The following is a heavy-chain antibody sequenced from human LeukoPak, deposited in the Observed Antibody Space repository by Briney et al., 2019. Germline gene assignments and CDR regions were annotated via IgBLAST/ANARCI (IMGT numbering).Heavy chain of an antibody. D-gene: IGHD3-10*01. CDR3: ARDLGSGRNWFDP. Sequence: SETLSLTCAVSGGSISSGGHSWSWIRQPPGKGQEWIGYIYHTGGTYYNPSLKSRVTISVDNSKNQFSLKLSSVTAADTAVYFCARDLGSGRNWFDPWGQGILVTVSS. CDR2: IYHTGGT. CDR1: GGSISSGGHS. V-gene: IGHV4-30-2*01. J-gene: IGHJ5*02.